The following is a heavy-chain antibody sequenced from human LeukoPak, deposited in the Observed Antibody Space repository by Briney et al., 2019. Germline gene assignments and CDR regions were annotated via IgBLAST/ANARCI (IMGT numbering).Heavy chain of an antibody. J-gene: IGHJ4*02. CDR2: IIPIFGTA. D-gene: IGHD3-22*01. Sequence: ASVKVSCKASGGTFSSYAISWVRQAPGQGLEWMGGIIPIFGTANYAQKFQGRVTITADESTSTAYMELSSLRSEDTAVYYCARGGYYDSSGYAHPDYYFDYWGQGTLVTVSS. V-gene: IGHV1-69*13. CDR1: GGTFSSYA. CDR3: ARGGYYDSSGYAHPDYYFDY.